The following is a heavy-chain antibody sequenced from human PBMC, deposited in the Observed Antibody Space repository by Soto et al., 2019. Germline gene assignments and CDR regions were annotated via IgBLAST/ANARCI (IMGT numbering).Heavy chain of an antibody. Sequence: SVKVSCKASGGTFSSYAISWVRQAPGQGLEWMGGIIPIFGTANYAQKCQGRVTITADESTSTAYMELSSLRSKDTAVYYCARVQRPRGWLDPWGQGTLGTVCS. D-gene: IGHD3-9*01. J-gene: IGHJ5*02. CDR2: IIPIFGTA. V-gene: IGHV1-69*13. CDR1: GGTFSSYA. CDR3: ARVQRPRGWLDP.